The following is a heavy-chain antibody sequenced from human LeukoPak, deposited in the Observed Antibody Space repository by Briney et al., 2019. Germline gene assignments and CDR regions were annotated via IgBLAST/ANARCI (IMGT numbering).Heavy chain of an antibody. D-gene: IGHD4-23*01. CDR1: GFTFSSYE. CDR3: ARGGYGGNVNWFDP. CDR2: ISSSGSTT. Sequence: GGSLRLSCAASGFTFSSYEMNWVRQAPGKGLEWISYISSSGSTTYYADSVKGRFTISRDNSKNTLYLQMNSLRAEDTAVYYCARGGYGGNVNWFDPWGQGTLVTVSS. V-gene: IGHV3-48*03. J-gene: IGHJ5*02.